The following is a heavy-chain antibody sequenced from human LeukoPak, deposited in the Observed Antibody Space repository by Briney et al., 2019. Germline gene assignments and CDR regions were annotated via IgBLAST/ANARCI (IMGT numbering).Heavy chain of an antibody. Sequence: GGSLRLSCAASRFILSSYAMHWVRPPPGRGLEYVSPIRRNGGSTYYANSVKGRFTISRDNSKNTLYLQMGSLRAEDMAVYYCASDLWSWGQGTLVTVSS. CDR3: ASDLWS. J-gene: IGHJ5*02. D-gene: IGHD3-10*01. CDR2: IRRNGGST. V-gene: IGHV3-64*01. CDR1: RFILSSYA.